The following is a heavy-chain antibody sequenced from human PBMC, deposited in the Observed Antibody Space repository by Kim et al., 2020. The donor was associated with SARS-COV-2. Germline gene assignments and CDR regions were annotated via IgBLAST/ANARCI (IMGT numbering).Heavy chain of an antibody. J-gene: IGHJ4*02. CDR3: ARTCGSGSYSFDY. V-gene: IGHV7-4-1*02. Sequence: AQGFTGRFVFSLDTSVSTAYLQISSLKSEDTAVYYCARTCGSGSYSFDYWGQGTLVTVSS. D-gene: IGHD3-10*01.